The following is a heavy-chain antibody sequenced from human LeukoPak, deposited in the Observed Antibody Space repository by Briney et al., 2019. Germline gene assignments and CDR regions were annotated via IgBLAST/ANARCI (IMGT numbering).Heavy chain of an antibody. V-gene: IGHV3-21*01. CDR1: GFTFSSYA. D-gene: IGHD3-10*01. CDR3: ARVLLWFGERTENYYYGMDV. Sequence: GGSLRLSCAASGFTFSSYAMSWVRQAPGKGLEWVSSISSSSSYIYYADSVKGRFTISRDNAKNSLYLQMNSLRAEDTAVYYCARVLLWFGERTENYYYGMDVWGQGTTVTVSS. J-gene: IGHJ6*02. CDR2: ISSSSSYI.